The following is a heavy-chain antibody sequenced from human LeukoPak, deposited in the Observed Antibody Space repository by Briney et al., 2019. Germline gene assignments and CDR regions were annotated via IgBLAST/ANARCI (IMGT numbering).Heavy chain of an antibody. V-gene: IGHV3-30*02. Sequence: GGSLRLSCVASRFTFSSYGMHWVRQAPGKGLEWVAFIRCDGSNRYYADSVKGRFTISRDNSKNTLYLQMNSLRAEDTAVYYCAPRVVVIAAPFDYWGQGTLVTVSS. CDR3: APRVVVIAAPFDY. CDR1: RFTFSSYG. J-gene: IGHJ4*02. CDR2: IRCDGSNR. D-gene: IGHD2-21*01.